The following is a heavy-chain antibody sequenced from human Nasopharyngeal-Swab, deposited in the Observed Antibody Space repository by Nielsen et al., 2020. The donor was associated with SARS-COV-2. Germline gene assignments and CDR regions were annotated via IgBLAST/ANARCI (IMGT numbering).Heavy chain of an antibody. CDR3: ARASVNWSRGDFFDY. V-gene: IGHV4-4*07. CDR1: GGSINNYY. D-gene: IGHD1-1*01. CDR2: IYSSGNT. J-gene: IGHJ4*02. Sequence: SDTLSLTCTVSGGSINNYYWIWIRQPPGKRLEWIGLIYSSGNTIYNPSLKSRVTMSVDTSKNQFSLKLPSVTAADTAIYYCARASVNWSRGDFFDYWGQGTQVTVSS.